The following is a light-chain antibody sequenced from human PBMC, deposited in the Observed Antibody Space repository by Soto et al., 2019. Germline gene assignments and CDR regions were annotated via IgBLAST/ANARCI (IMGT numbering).Light chain of an antibody. V-gene: IGKV1D-13*01. CDR1: QSITSY. CDR2: DAS. CDR3: QQFNNYPLT. Sequence: IQMTQSPSSLSASVGDRVTMTCRASQSITSYLNWYQQKPGKAPKLLIYDASSLESGVPSRFSGSGSGTDFTLTISSLQPEDFATYYCQQFNNYPLTFGGGTKVDIK. J-gene: IGKJ4*01.